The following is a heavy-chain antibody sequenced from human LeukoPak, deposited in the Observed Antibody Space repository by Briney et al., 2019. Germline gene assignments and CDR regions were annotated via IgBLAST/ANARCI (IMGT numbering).Heavy chain of an antibody. Sequence: GGSLRLSCAASGFTFSSYSMKWVRQAPGKGLEWVSSISSSSSYIYYADSVKGRFTISRDNAKNSLYLQMNSLRAEDTAVYYCARDKGGYYDRIGSYYFDYWGQGTLVTVSS. J-gene: IGHJ4*02. V-gene: IGHV3-21*01. CDR2: ISSSSSYI. D-gene: IGHD3-22*01. CDR1: GFTFSSYS. CDR3: ARDKGGYYDRIGSYYFDY.